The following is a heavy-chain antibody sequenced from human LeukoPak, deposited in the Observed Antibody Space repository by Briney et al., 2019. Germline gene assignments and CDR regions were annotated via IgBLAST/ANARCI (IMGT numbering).Heavy chain of an antibody. J-gene: IGHJ4*02. Sequence: SETLSLTCAVYGGSFSGYYWSWIRQPPGKGLEWIGEVNHSGSTNYNPSLKSRVTISVDTSKNQFSLKLSSVTAADTAVYYCARDRGITYDTGGYRYFFDSWGQGTLVTVSS. CDR2: VNHSGST. D-gene: IGHD3-22*01. V-gene: IGHV4-34*01. CDR3: ARDRGITYDTGGYRYFFDS. CDR1: GGSFSGYY.